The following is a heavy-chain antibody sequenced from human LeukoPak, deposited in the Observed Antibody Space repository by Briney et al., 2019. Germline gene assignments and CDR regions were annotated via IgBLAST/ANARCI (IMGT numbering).Heavy chain of an antibody. CDR1: GGSFSGYY. J-gene: IGHJ4*02. V-gene: IGHV4-34*01. Sequence: KPSETLSLTCAVYGGSFSGYYWSWIRQPPGKGLGWIGEINHSGSTNYNPSLKSRVTISVDTSKNQFSLKLSSVTAADTAVYYCARARMVDLDYWGQGTLVTVSS. D-gene: IGHD2-8*01. CDR2: INHSGST. CDR3: ARARMVDLDY.